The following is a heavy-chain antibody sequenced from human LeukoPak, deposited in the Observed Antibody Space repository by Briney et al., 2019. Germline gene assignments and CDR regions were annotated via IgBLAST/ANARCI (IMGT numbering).Heavy chain of an antibody. CDR3: ARTRWLQSLFDY. J-gene: IGHJ4*02. D-gene: IGHD5-24*01. V-gene: IGHV4-34*01. CDR2: INHSGST. Sequence: SETLSLTCVVYGVSFSGYYWSWIRQPPGKGLEWIGEINHSGSTNYNPSLKCRVTISVDTSKNQFSLKLRSVTAADTAVYYCARTRWLQSLFDYWGQGTLVTVSS. CDR1: GVSFSGYY.